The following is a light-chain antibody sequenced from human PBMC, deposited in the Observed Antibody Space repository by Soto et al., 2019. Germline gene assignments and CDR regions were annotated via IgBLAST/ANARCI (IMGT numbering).Light chain of an antibody. Sequence: QSALTQPASVSGSRGQSITISCTGTSSDIGAYNHVSWYQQHPGRAPQLIIYEVRNRPSGLSPRFSASKSGNTASLTISGLQADDEADYHCYSYTTRRILVFGTGTKVTVL. CDR1: SSDIGAYNH. CDR2: EVR. CDR3: YSYTTRRILV. J-gene: IGLJ1*01. V-gene: IGLV2-14*01.